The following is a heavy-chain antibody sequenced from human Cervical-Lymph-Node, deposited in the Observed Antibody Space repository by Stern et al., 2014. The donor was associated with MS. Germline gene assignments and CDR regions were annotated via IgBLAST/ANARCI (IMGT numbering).Heavy chain of an antibody. CDR1: GGIFSSLA. Sequence: VQLVQSGAEVMKVGSSVKVSCKASGGIFSSLAINWVRQAPGQALEWVGGIIPIFDTPNYARQFKGRVTITADASTNTAHLELSSLRSDDTAVYYCAAPAAVTVGSMDVWGQGTTVIVSS. V-gene: IGHV1-69*01. D-gene: IGHD2-21*02. J-gene: IGHJ6*02. CDR2: IIPIFDTP. CDR3: AAPAAVTVGSMDV.